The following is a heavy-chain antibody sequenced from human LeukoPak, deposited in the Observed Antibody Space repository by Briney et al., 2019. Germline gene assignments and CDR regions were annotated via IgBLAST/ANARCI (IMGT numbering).Heavy chain of an antibody. Sequence: SETLSLTCTVSGGSISSNYWSWIRQPPGKGLEWITYSSYTGSTNYNPSLKSRVTISVDKSKNQFFLNLSSVTAADTAVYYCAGLVGRYSSGLYYYYFDYWGQGTLVTVSS. CDR1: GGSISSNY. J-gene: IGHJ4*02. CDR2: SSYTGST. CDR3: AGLVGRYSSGLYYYYFDY. V-gene: IGHV4-59*12. D-gene: IGHD3-22*01.